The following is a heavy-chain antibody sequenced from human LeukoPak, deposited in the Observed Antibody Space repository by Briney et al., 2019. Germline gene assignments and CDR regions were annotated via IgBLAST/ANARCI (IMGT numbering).Heavy chain of an antibody. D-gene: IGHD5-18*01. Sequence: ASVKVSCKASGYTFTGYYMHWVRRAPGQGLEWMGWINPNSGGTNYAQKFQGRVTMTRDTSISTAYMELSRLRSDDTAVYYCARDLTAMVSLFGFWGQGTLVTVSS. CDR3: ARDLTAMVSLFGF. CDR1: GYTFTGYY. CDR2: INPNSGGT. J-gene: IGHJ4*02. V-gene: IGHV1-2*02.